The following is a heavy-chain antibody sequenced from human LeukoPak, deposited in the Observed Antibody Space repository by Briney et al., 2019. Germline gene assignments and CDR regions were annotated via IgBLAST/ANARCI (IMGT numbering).Heavy chain of an antibody. J-gene: IGHJ4*02. CDR3: AKDNGRGGNFDY. CDR2: ISWNSGSI. Sequence: GGSLRLSCAASGFTFDDYAMHWVRQAPGKGLEWVSGISWNSGSIGYADSVEGRFTISRDNAKNSLYLQMNSLRAEDTALYYCAKDNGRGGNFDYWGQGTLVTVSS. CDR1: GFTFDDYA. D-gene: IGHD3-16*01. V-gene: IGHV3-9*01.